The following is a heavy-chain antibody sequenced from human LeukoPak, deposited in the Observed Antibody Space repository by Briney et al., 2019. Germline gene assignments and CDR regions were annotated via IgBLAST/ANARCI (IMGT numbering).Heavy chain of an antibody. J-gene: IGHJ4*02. Sequence: SETLSLTCTVSGYSISSGYYWGWIRQPPGKGLEWIGSIYHSGSTYYNPSLKSRVTISVDTSKNQFSLKLSSVTAADTAAYYCARDISSSPIPDYWGQGTLVTVSS. CDR3: ARDISSSPIPDY. CDR1: GYSISSGYY. CDR2: IYHSGST. V-gene: IGHV4-38-2*02. D-gene: IGHD6-6*01.